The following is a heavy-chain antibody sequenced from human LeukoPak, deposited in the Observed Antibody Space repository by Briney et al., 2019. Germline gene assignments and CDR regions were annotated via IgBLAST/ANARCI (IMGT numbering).Heavy chain of an antibody. V-gene: IGHV3-53*01. J-gene: IGHJ4*02. Sequence: TNYADSVKGRFTITRDNSKNTLYLQMNSLRADDTAVYYCARVGSPPAHTPLAAAGTDGRWGQGTLVTVSS. CDR2: T. CDR3: ARVGSPPAHTPLAAAGTDGR. D-gene: IGHD6-13*01.